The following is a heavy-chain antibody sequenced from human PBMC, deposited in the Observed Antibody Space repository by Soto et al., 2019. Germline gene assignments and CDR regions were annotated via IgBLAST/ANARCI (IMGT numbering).Heavy chain of an antibody. Sequence: QVQLVQSGAEVKKPGASVKVSCKASGYTFTSYGISWVRQAPGQGLEWMGWISAYNGNTNYAQKLQGRVTMTTDTSTSTAHMELRSRRSDDTAVYYCARVRVVVVVAASPPGAVDYWGQGTLVTVSS. D-gene: IGHD2-15*01. CDR3: ARVRVVVVVAASPPGAVDY. V-gene: IGHV1-18*01. J-gene: IGHJ4*02. CDR2: ISAYNGNT. CDR1: GYTFTSYG.